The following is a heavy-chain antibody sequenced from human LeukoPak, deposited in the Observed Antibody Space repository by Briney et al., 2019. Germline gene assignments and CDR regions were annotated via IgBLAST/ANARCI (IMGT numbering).Heavy chain of an antibody. D-gene: IGHD5-18*01. V-gene: IGHV1-18*04. CDR1: GYTFTSYG. CDR3: ARGEVGDTAMVTLDY. CDR2: ISAYNGNT. J-gene: IGHJ4*02. Sequence: GASVKVSCKASGYTFTSYGISWVRQAPGQGLEWMGWISAYNGNTNYAQKLQGRVTMTTDTSTSTAYMELGSLRSDDTAVYYCARGEVGDTAMVTLDYWGQGTLVTVSS.